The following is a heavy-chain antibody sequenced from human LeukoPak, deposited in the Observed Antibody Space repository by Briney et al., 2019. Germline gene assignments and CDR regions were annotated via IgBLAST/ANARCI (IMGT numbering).Heavy chain of an antibody. CDR3: ARESRSSRTIDY. CDR1: GYSFTSYW. CDR2: IYPSDSDT. Sequence: GESLKISCRGSGYSFTSYWIGWVRQMSGKGLEWMGIIYPSDSDTKYSPSFRGQVTISADKSITTAYLQWSSLKASDTAIYYCARESRSSRTIDYWGQGTQVTVSS. D-gene: IGHD6-13*01. J-gene: IGHJ4*02. V-gene: IGHV5-51*01.